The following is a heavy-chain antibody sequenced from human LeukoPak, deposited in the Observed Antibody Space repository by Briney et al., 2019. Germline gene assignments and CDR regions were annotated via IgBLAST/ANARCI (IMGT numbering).Heavy chain of an antibody. J-gene: IGHJ5*02. CDR1: GYTFTRHY. Sequence: ASVKVSCKASGYTFTRHYIHWVRQAPGQGLEWLGVINPGGTDSAYAQRFRDRLTLAKDMSATTVYMELSSLTSEDTAVYYCARDHSDTIKDDYNTKSYWWFDPWGQGTLVIVSS. CDR3: ARDHSDTIKDDYNTKSYWWFDP. D-gene: IGHD5-12*01. CDR2: INPGGTDS. V-gene: IGHV1-46*01.